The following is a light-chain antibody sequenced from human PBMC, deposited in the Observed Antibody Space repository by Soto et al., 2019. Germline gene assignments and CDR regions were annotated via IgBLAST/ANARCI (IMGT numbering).Light chain of an antibody. CDR2: EVS. CDR3: SSYTSSSIYV. Sequence: QSALTQPASVSGSPGQASTISCTGTSSDVGGYNYVSWYQQHPGKAPKLMIYEVSNRPSGVSNRFSGSKSGNTASLTISGLQAEDEADYYCSSYTSSSIYVFGTGTKLTVL. J-gene: IGLJ1*01. CDR1: SSDVGGYNY. V-gene: IGLV2-14*01.